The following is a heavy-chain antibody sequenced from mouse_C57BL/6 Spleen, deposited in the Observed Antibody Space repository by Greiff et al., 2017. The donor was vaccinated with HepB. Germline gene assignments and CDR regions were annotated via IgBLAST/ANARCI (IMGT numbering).Heavy chain of an antibody. Sequence: VQLQQPGAELVMPGASVKLSCKASGYTFTSYWMHWVKQRPGQGLEWIGEIDPSDSYTNYNQKFKGKSTLTVDKSSSTAYMQLSSLTSEDSAVYYCARKSAYYGSSFYWYFDVWGTGTTVTVSS. V-gene: IGHV1-69*01. J-gene: IGHJ1*03. D-gene: IGHD1-1*01. CDR2: IDPSDSYT. CDR1: GYTFTSYW. CDR3: ARKSAYYGSSFYWYFDV.